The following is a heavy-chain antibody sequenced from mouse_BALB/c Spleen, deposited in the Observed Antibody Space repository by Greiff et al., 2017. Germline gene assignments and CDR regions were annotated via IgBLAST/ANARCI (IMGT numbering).Heavy chain of an antibody. CDR3: AISDPPPRRWGDGAGLAY. D-gene: IGHD3-3*01. Sequence: EVQVVESGGGLVQPGGSRKLSCAASGFTFSSFGMHWVRQAPEKGLEWVAYISRGSSTIYYADTVKGRFTIARDNPTNTQSLQMTSLTSEDTAMYDCAISDPPPRRWGDGAGLAYWGQGTLVTVSA. CDR2: ISRGSSTI. J-gene: IGHJ3*01. CDR1: GFTFSSFG. V-gene: IGHV5-17*02.